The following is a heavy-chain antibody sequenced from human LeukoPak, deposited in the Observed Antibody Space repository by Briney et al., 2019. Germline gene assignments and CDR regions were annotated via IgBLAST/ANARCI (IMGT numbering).Heavy chain of an antibody. CDR1: GYTFTSYY. CDR2: MNPNSGNT. J-gene: IGHJ6*03. Sequence: GASVKVSCKASGYTFTSYYMHWVRQATGQGLEWMGWMNPNSGNTGYAQKFQGRVTMTRNTSISTAYMELSSLRSEDTAVYYCARLLTSLMDVWGKGTTVTVSS. CDR3: ARLLTSLMDV. V-gene: IGHV1-8*02.